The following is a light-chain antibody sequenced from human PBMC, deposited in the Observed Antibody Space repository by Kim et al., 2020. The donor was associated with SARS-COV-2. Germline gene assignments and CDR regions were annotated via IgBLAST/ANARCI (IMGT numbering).Light chain of an antibody. Sequence: QSVLTQPPSVSGAPGQRVTISCTGSSSNIGAGHDVHWYQQLPGTAPKLLIYGNSNRSSGVPDRFSGSKSGTSASLAITGLQAEDEADYYCQSYDSSLSALFGGGTQLTVL. CDR3: QSYDSSLSAL. V-gene: IGLV1-40*01. J-gene: IGLJ2*01. CDR2: GNS. CDR1: SSNIGAGHD.